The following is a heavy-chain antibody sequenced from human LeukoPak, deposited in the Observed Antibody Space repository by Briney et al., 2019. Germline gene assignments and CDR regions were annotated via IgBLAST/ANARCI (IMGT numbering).Heavy chain of an antibody. V-gene: IGHV4-31*03. D-gene: IGHD6-13*01. CDR2: ICYSGST. Sequence: SETLSLTCTVSGGSISSGGYYWSWLRQHQGKGLEWIGYICYSGSTYYNPSLKSRVTISVDTSKNQFSLKLTSVTAADTAVYYCARASYGSSWYGGRRAWDYFDYWGQGTLVTVSS. CDR3: ARASYGSSWYGGRRAWDYFDY. J-gene: IGHJ4*02. CDR1: GGSISSGGYY.